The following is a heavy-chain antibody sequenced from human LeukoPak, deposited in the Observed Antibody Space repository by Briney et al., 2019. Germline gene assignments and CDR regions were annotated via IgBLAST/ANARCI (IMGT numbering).Heavy chain of an antibody. V-gene: IGHV4-59*01. Sequence: SETLSLTCSVSGSSINGNYWTWIRQPPGKGQEWIGNIYDEGTTNYNPSLESRLTMSIDTSASHFSLTLRSVTAADTAVYYCARVFRGAVTANWFDLWGQGTLVSVSS. CDR2: IYDEGTT. D-gene: IGHD2-21*02. CDR1: GSSINGNY. J-gene: IGHJ5*02. CDR3: ARVFRGAVTANWFDL.